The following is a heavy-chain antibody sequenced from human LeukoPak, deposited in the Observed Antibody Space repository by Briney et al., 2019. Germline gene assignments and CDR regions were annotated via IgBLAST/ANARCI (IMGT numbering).Heavy chain of an antibody. D-gene: IGHD1-26*01. CDR2: ISTLGST. V-gene: IGHV4-4*07. Sequence: SETLSLTCSVSGGSINNYYWTWIRQPAGKGLEWIGHISTLGSTNYNPSLKSRVSMSVDTSNYHFSLKLSFVTAADTAIYYCARVAQYLVGASSTAFFEYWGQGTLVTVSS. J-gene: IGHJ4*02. CDR1: GGSINNYY. CDR3: ARVAQYLVGASSTAFFEY.